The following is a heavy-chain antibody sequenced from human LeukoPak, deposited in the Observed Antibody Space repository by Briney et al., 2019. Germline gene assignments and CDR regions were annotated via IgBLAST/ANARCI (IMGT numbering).Heavy chain of an antibody. J-gene: IGHJ6*03. D-gene: IGHD6-19*01. CDR2: IYSSGST. CDR3: ARRVGWPTTTYYYMDV. Sequence: SETLSLTCTVSGGSISNYYWSWIRQHAGKGLEWIGRIYSSGSTNYNPSLKSRVTISIDTSRNTFSLKMTSETAADTAVYYCARRVGWPTTTYYYMDVWGRGTTVTIS. CDR1: GGSISNYY. V-gene: IGHV4-4*07.